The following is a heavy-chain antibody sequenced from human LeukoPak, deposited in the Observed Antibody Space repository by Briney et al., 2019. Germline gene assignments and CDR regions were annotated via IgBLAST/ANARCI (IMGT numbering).Heavy chain of an antibody. CDR2: IYYSGST. D-gene: IGHD3-22*01. Sequence: SETLSLTCTVSGGSISSYYWSWIRQPPGKGLEWIGYIYYSGSTNYNPSLKSRVTISVDTSKNQFSLKLSSVTAADTAVYYCARHFPPYYYDSSGYYPYFDYWGQGTLVTVS. CDR1: GGSISSYY. CDR3: ARHFPPYYYDSSGYYPYFDY. V-gene: IGHV4-59*08. J-gene: IGHJ4*02.